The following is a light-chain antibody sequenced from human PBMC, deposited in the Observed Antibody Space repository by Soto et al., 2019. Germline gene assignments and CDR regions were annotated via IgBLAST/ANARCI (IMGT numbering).Light chain of an antibody. V-gene: IGLV2-14*01. CDR2: DVS. Sequence: QSALTQPASVSGSPGQSITISCTGTSSDVGGYNYVSWYQQHPGKAPKLLIYDVSNRPSVVSNRFSGSKSGNTASLTISWLQAEDEADYYCNSYTSSSNLVFGGGTKLTVL. CDR1: SSDVGGYNY. CDR3: NSYTSSSNLV. J-gene: IGLJ3*02.